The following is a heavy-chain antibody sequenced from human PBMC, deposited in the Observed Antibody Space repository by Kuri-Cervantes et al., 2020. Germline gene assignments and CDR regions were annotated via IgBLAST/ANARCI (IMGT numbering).Heavy chain of an antibody. V-gene: IGHV3-30-3*01. D-gene: IGHD1-7*01. CDR2: ISYDGSNK. CDR3: AKVELELPDYYYYMDV. CDR1: GFTLSSYA. Sequence: GESLKISCAASGFTLSSYAMHWVRQAPGKGLEWVAVISYDGSNKNYADSVKGRFTISRDNSKNTLYLQMNSLRAEDTALYYCAKVELELPDYYYYMDVWGKGTTVTVSS. J-gene: IGHJ6*03.